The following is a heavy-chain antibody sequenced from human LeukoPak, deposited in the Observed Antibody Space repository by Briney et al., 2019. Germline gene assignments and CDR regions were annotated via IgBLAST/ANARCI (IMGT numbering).Heavy chain of an antibody. CDR2: ISGSGGST. CDR3: ARDGQPVALDY. V-gene: IGHV3-23*01. CDR1: GFTFSSYG. D-gene: IGHD6-13*01. J-gene: IGHJ4*02. Sequence: GGTLRPSCAASGFTFSSYGMSWVRQAPGKGLEWVSAISGSGGSTYYADSVKGRFTISRDNAKNSLYLQMDSLRAEDTAVYYCARDGQPVALDYWGQGTLVTVSS.